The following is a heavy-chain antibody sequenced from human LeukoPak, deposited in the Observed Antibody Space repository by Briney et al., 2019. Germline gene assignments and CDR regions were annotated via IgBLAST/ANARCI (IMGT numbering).Heavy chain of an antibody. CDR2: MNPNSGNT. CDR3: ARAVVVPAALVNYYYYGMDV. Sequence: ASVKVSCKASGYTFTSYDINWVRQATGQGLEWMGWMNPNSGNTSYAQKFQGRVTMTRNTSISTAYMELSSLRSEDTAVYYCARAVVVPAALVNYYYYGMDVWGQGTTVTVSS. V-gene: IGHV1-8*01. CDR1: GYTFTSYD. D-gene: IGHD2-2*01. J-gene: IGHJ6*02.